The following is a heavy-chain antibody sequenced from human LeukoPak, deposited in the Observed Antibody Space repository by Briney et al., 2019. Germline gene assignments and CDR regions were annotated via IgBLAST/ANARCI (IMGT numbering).Heavy chain of an antibody. CDR1: GGTFSSYA. Sequence: GSSVKASCKASGGTFSSYAISWVRQAPGQGLEWMGGIIPIFGTANYAQKFQGRVTITADESTSTAYMELSSLRSEDTAVYYCARSHFNSPRDAFDIWGQGTMVTVSS. V-gene: IGHV1-69*01. D-gene: IGHD4-23*01. CDR3: ARSHFNSPRDAFDI. CDR2: IIPIFGTA. J-gene: IGHJ3*02.